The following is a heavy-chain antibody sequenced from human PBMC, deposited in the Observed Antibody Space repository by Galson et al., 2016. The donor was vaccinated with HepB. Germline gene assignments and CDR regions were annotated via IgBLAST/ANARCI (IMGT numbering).Heavy chain of an antibody. Sequence: SLRLSCAASGFTFSNYAFHWVRQTPGNGLEWVSVISYDGSNKYYSDSVKGRFIISRGNSTNTIILHMNSLRSEDTGVYHCTRASFTTLGILRGYFQHWGQGSRVTVAS. D-gene: IGHD3-3*01. CDR2: ISYDGSNK. V-gene: IGHV3-30*04. J-gene: IGHJ1*01. CDR3: TRASFTTLGILRGYFQH. CDR1: GFTFSNYA.